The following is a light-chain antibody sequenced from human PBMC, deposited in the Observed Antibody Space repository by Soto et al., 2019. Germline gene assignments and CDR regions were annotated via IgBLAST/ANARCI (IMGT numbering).Light chain of an antibody. CDR2: GAS. CDR1: QSVSSN. CDR3: QHYNNWPRT. J-gene: IGKJ1*01. Sequence: EIVMTQSPATLSVSPGERATLSCRASQSVSSNLAWYQQKPGQAPRLLIYGASTRATRIPARFSGSGSGTEFTLTISSLQSEDFAVYYCQHYNNWPRTFGQGTKVDIK. V-gene: IGKV3-15*01.